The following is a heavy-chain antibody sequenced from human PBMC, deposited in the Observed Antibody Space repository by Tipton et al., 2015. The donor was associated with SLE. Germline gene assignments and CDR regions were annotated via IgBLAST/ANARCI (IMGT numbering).Heavy chain of an antibody. CDR2: VHYSGST. V-gene: IGHV4-39*07. Sequence: LRLSCTVSGGSISSHYWSWIRQPPGKGLEWIGSVHYSGSTYYNPSLKSRVTISLDTSKSQFSLKLSSVTAADTAVYYCASGDYGDYWGQGTLVTVSS. J-gene: IGHJ4*02. CDR3: ASGDYGDY. CDR1: GGSISSHY. D-gene: IGHD4-17*01.